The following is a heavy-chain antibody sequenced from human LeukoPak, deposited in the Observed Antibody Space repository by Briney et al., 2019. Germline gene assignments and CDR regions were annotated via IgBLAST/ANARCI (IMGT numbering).Heavy chain of an antibody. CDR2: INQAGREN. CDR1: GFTFSSYG. J-gene: IGHJ6*03. CDR3: VRHNVLGLGWDYYYYMDV. V-gene: IGHV3-7*01. Sequence: PGGSLRLSCAASGFTFSSYGMHWVRQAPGKGLEWVANINQAGRENYYVGSVKGRFTISRDNAKNSLYLQMNSLRAEDTAVYYCVRHNVLGLGWDYYYYMDVWGKGTTVTISS. D-gene: IGHD1-14*01.